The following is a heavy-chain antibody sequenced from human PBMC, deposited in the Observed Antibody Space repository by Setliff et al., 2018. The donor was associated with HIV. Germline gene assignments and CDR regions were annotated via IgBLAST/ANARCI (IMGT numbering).Heavy chain of an antibody. V-gene: IGHV4-4*02. CDR3: ARQGYYYDNSGYFTI. CDR1: GASINSNNW. Sequence: PSETLSLTCAVSGASINSNNWWSWVRQPPGKGLEWIGEIYHSGSTNSNPSLRSRVTISVDKSQNQLSLKLSSVTAADTAVYYCARQGYYYDNSGYFTIWGQGTLVTVSS. CDR2: IYHSGST. J-gene: IGHJ4*02. D-gene: IGHD3-22*01.